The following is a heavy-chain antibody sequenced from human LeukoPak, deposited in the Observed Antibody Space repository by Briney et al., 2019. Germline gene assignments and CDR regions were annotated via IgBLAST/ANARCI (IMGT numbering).Heavy chain of an antibody. J-gene: IGHJ4*02. CDR3: ARGRDYEGEAFVVVPAAIPEGKYYFDY. Sequence: SETLSLTCAVYGGSFSGYYWSWIRQPPGKGLEWIGEINHSGSTNHNPSLKSRVTISVDTSKNQFSLKLSSATAADTAVYYCARGRDYEGEAFVVVPAAIPEGKYYFDYWGQGTLVTVSS. CDR2: INHSGST. CDR1: GGSFSGYY. V-gene: IGHV4-34*01. D-gene: IGHD2-2*02.